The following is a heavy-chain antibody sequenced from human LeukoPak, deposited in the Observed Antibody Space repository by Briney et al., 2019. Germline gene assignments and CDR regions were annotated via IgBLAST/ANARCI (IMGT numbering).Heavy chain of an antibody. CDR1: GFTFSSYA. CDR2: ISGSGGST. J-gene: IGHJ4*02. Sequence: GGSLRLSCAASGFTFSSYAMSWVRQAPGKGLEWVSAISGSGGSTYYADSVKGRFTISRDNSKNTLYLQMNGLRAEDTAVYYCTRPYYYDSSGYYNDYWGQGTLVTVSS. V-gene: IGHV3-23*01. CDR3: TRPYYYDSSGYYNDY. D-gene: IGHD3-22*01.